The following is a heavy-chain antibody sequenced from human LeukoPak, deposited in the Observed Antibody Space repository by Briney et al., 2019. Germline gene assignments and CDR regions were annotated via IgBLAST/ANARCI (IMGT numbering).Heavy chain of an antibody. D-gene: IGHD3-16*01. V-gene: IGHV4-39*01. CDR2: IYHSGST. CDR3: ARSPWAPFDY. Sequence: SETLSLTCTVSGGSISISSYYWGWIRQPPGKGLEWIGSIYHSGSTYYNPSLKSRVTISVDTSKNQFSLKLSSVTAAHTAVFYCARSPWAPFDYWGQGSLVTVSS. CDR1: GGSISISSYY. J-gene: IGHJ4*02.